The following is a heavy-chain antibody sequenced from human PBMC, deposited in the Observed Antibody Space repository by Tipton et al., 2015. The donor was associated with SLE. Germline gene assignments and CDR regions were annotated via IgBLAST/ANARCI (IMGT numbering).Heavy chain of an antibody. Sequence: TLSLTCTVSGGSINSDGYFWNWVRQHPGKGLEWIGYIYYSGSTYYNPSLQSRVALSVDTSKNQFSLNLRSVTATDTAVYYCARDRSGGWYFDLWGRGPLGTVSS. CDR1: GGSINSDGYF. V-gene: IGHV4-31*03. CDR3: ARDRSGGWYFDL. D-gene: IGHD3-10*01. J-gene: IGHJ2*01. CDR2: IYYSGST.